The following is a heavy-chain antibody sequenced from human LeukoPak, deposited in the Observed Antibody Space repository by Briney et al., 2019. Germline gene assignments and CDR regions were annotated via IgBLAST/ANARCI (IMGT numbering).Heavy chain of an antibody. Sequence: GGSRRLSCEASGFTFDDYGMHWVRQAPGKGLEWVSTISWNSASVGYVDSVKGRFTISRDNAKKTLYLQMNSLRPEDTALYYCAKDYGYSSSWYDYWGQGTLVTVSS. J-gene: IGHJ4*02. CDR3: AKDYGYSSSWYDY. D-gene: IGHD6-13*01. CDR1: GFTFDDYG. CDR2: ISWNSASV. V-gene: IGHV3-9*01.